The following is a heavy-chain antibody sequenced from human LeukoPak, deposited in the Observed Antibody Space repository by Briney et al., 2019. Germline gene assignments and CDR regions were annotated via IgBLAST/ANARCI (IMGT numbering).Heavy chain of an antibody. CDR2: INPNSGGT. CDR1: GYTFTGYY. D-gene: IGHD2-2*02. CDR3: ARLTVVPAAIQRAFDI. Sequence: SVKDYCKASGYTFTGYYMHWVPQAPGQGLEWMGWINPNSGGTNYAQKLQGRVTMTRDTSISTAYMELSRLRSDDTAVYYCARLTVVPAAIQRAFDIWGQGTKVTVSS. V-gene: IGHV1-2*02. J-gene: IGHJ3*02.